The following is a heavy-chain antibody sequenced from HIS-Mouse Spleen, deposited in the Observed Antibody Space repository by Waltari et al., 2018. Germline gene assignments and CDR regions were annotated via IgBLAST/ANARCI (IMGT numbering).Heavy chain of an antibody. CDR1: GGSISSSSYY. J-gene: IGHJ2*01. V-gene: IGHV4-39*07. CDR2: IYYSGST. D-gene: IGHD6-13*01. CDR3: AREIPYSSSWYDWYFDL. Sequence: QLQLQESGPGLVKPSETLSLTCTVSGGSISSSSYYWGWIRQPPGKGLGWIGRIYYSGSTTYHPSLKSRVTISVDTSKNQFSLKLSSVTAADTAVYYCAREIPYSSSWYDWYFDLWGRGTLVTVSS.